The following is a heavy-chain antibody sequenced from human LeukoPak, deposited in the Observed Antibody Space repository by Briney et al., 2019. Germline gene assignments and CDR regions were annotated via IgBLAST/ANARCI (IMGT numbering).Heavy chain of an antibody. V-gene: IGHV1-18*01. CDR2: ISTNNGNT. Sequence: GASVKVSCKASGYTFTSYGITWMRQAPGKGLEWMGWISTNNGNTNYVQKFQGRVTMTTDTSTSTAYMGLRSLTSDDTAVYYCARDLEFPDYWGQGTLVTVSS. CDR1: GYTFTSYG. J-gene: IGHJ4*02. D-gene: IGHD3-3*01. CDR3: ARDLEFPDY.